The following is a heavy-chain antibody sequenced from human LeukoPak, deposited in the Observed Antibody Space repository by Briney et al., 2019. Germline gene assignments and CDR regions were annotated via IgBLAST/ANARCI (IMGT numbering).Heavy chain of an antibody. Sequence: PGGSLRLSCAASGFTLSSNWMNWVRQAPGKGLEWVAIIKQDGSEKYYVDSVKGRFTISRDNGKNSLYLQMNSLRGEDTAVYYCARLNWNYADYWGQGTLVTVST. CDR1: GFTLSSNW. D-gene: IGHD3-3*01. CDR2: IKQDGSEK. V-gene: IGHV3-7*01. J-gene: IGHJ4*02. CDR3: ARLNWNYADY.